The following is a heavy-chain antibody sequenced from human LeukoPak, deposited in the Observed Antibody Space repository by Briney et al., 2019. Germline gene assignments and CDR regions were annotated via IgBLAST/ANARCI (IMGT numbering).Heavy chain of an antibody. Sequence: GESLKISCKASGNSITTYWIGWVRQKPGKGLEWMGLIFPGDSDTKYSPSFQGQVTISADKSISTAYLQWSSLKASDSGIYYCVRRAGRRDGYNYADYWGQGTLVTVSS. CDR1: GNSITTYW. D-gene: IGHD5-24*01. CDR2: IFPGDSDT. CDR3: VRRAGRRDGYNYADY. V-gene: IGHV5-51*01. J-gene: IGHJ4*02.